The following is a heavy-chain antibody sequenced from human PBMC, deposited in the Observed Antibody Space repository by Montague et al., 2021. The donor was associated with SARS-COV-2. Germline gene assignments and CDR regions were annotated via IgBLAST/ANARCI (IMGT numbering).Heavy chain of an antibody. V-gene: IGHV4-4*07. J-gene: IGHJ6*02. CDR1: GGSMNRYY. D-gene: IGHD3-10*01. CDR2: FYPICST. CDR3: AWGVLRGDHGLDV. Sequence: SETLSLTCNVSGGSMNRYYWTWGRQPAGKGLERIWRFYPICSTNFNSNLQSRVSMSVDMSKNQFSLILTSVTAADTAIYYCAWGVLRGDHGLDVWGQGTTVSVSS.